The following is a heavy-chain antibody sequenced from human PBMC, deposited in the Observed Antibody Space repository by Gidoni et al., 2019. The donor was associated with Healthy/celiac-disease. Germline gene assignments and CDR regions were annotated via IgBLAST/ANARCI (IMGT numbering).Heavy chain of an antibody. D-gene: IGHD4-17*01. CDR1: GYTFTSYY. CDR3: ARSGDYGDYAEVVTLDAFDI. V-gene: IGHV1-46*01. Sequence: QVQLVQSGAEVKKPGASVKVSCKASGYTFTSYYMHWVRQAPGQGLEWMGIINPSGGSTSYAQKFQGRVTMTRDTSTSTVYMELSSLRSEDTAVYYCARSGDYGDYAEVVTLDAFDIWGQGTMVTVSS. CDR2: INPSGGST. J-gene: IGHJ3*02.